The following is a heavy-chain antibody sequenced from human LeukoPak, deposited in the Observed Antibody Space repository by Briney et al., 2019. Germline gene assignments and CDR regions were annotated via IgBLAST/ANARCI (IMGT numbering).Heavy chain of an antibody. V-gene: IGHV3-23*01. Sequence: QPGGSLRLSCAASGFIFNTYAMSWVRQAPGKGLEWVSTIRGSGESTHYADSVQGRFTISRDNSLYTVYLQMDSLRGDDTAVYYCAKDRISYTTSPGELSHWGRGTLVIVSS. CDR3: AKDRISYTTSPGELSH. J-gene: IGHJ4*02. D-gene: IGHD3-10*01. CDR2: IRGSGEST. CDR1: GFIFNTYA.